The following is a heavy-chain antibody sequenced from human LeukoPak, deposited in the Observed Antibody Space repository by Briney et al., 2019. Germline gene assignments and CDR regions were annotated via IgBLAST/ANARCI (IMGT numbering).Heavy chain of an antibody. V-gene: IGHV3-30*02. CDR1: GFTFSTYG. Sequence: PGGSLRLSCAASGFTFSTYGMHWVRQAPGKGLEWVAFIRYDGNNKYYADSVKGRFTISRDNSKNTLYLQMNSLRAEDTAVYYCAKATYYYGSGTYPEDYWGQGTLVTVSS. D-gene: IGHD3-10*01. J-gene: IGHJ4*02. CDR2: IRYDGNNK. CDR3: AKATYYYGSGTYPEDY.